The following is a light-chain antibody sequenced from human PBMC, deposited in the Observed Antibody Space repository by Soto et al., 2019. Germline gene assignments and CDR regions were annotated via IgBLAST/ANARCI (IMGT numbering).Light chain of an antibody. CDR3: QQYNSWSGT. Sequence: DIQMTQSPSTLSASVGDRVTITCRASQSISSWLAWYQQKPGKAPKLLIYKASSLESGVPSRLSGSGSGTEVTLTISSLQPDDFATYYCQQYNSWSGTFGQGTKLEIK. CDR2: KAS. J-gene: IGKJ2*01. V-gene: IGKV1-5*03. CDR1: QSISSW.